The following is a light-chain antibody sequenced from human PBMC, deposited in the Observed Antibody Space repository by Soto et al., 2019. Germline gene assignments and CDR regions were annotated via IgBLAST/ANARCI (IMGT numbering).Light chain of an antibody. CDR3: QQYNTFWT. CDR1: QTISSW. CDR2: DVS. J-gene: IGKJ1*01. Sequence: DIQMTQSPSTLSASVGDRVTITCRASQTISSWLAWYQQKPGKAPKLLIYDVSTLGSGVPSRFSGSGSGTDFTLTINSLQADDFATYYCQQYNTFWTFGQGTKVEIK. V-gene: IGKV1-5*01.